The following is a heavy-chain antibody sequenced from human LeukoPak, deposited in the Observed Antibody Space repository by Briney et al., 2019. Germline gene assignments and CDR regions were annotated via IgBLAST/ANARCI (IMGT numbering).Heavy chain of an antibody. CDR2: IYYSGST. V-gene: IGHV4-59*01. CDR1: GGSISSYY. Sequence: SETLSLTCTVSGGSISSYYWSWIRQPPGKGLEWIGYIYYSGSTNYNPSLKSRVTISVDTSKNQFSLKLSSVTAADTAVYYCARVTGHYYGSGSYYIYFDYWGQGTLVTVSS. J-gene: IGHJ4*02. CDR3: ARVTGHYYGSGSYYIYFDY. D-gene: IGHD3-10*01.